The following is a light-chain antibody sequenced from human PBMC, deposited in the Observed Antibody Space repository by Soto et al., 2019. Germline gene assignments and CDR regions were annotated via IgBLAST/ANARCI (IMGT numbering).Light chain of an antibody. CDR2: DAS. CDR3: QPYANSSIT. V-gene: IGKV3D-20*01. J-gene: IGKJ5*01. CDR1: QSVISSR. Sequence: DIVLTQSPATLSLSPGEIATLSCGASQSVISSRLAWYQQKPALAPRLLIYDASSRATGIPDRFSGMGSGTNFTLTLSRQEPEDFPVSYCQPYANSSITCAQGPRPEIK.